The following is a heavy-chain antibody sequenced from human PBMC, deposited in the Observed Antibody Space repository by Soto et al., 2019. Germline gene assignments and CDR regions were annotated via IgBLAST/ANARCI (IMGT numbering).Heavy chain of an antibody. CDR1: GFTFSSYD. CDR3: ARADPGEAAAGGNAFDI. D-gene: IGHD6-13*01. V-gene: IGHV3-13*01. J-gene: IGHJ3*02. CDR2: IGTAGDT. Sequence: GGSLRLSCAASGFTFSSYDMHWVRQATGKGLEWVSAIGTAGDTYYPGSVKGRFTISRENAKNSLYLQMNSLRAGDTAVYYCARADPGEAAAGGNAFDIWGQGTMVTVSS.